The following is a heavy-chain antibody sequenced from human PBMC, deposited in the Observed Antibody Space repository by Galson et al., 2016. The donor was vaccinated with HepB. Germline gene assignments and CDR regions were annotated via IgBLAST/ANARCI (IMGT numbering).Heavy chain of an antibody. V-gene: IGHV1-69*13. CDR1: GGTFSSYA. J-gene: IGHJ6*02. D-gene: IGHD2-15*01. CDR2: IIPILGTV. CDR3: AREKGTGFVVVVAAFYYYCMDV. Sequence: SVKVSCKASGGTFSSYAISWVRQAPGQGLEWMGGIIPILGTVNYAQKFQGRVTITADESTSTAYMERSSLRYEDPAVYYCAREKGTGFVVVVAAFYYYCMDVLGQGTTVTVS.